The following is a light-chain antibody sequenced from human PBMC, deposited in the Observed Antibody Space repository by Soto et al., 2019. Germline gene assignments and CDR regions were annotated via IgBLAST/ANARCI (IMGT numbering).Light chain of an antibody. J-gene: IGKJ1*01. CDR3: QQYGRSPWT. V-gene: IGKV3-20*01. CDR1: QSVSSNS. Sequence: EIVLTQSPGTVSLSPGERATLSCRASQSVSSNSVAWFQQRSGQAPRLLIFGASSRATGIPDRFSGSGSGTDFTLTISGLEPDDFAVYFCQQYGRSPWTFDQGTKVDFK. CDR2: GAS.